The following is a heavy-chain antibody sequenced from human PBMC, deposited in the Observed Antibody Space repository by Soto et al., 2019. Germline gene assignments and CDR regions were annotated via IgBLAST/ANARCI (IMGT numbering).Heavy chain of an antibody. CDR3: AXPRELTYSYYYFFTLDV. J-gene: IGHJ6*02. V-gene: IGHV1-2*02. CDR1: GYTFTGYY. CDR2: IHLNSGGT. Sequence: ASVQVSCKASGYTFTGYYIHWVRQAPGQGLEWMGWIHLNSGGTNYAQTFQGRITMTRDMSVTTVFMEMTGLTSDDTAVYYCAXPRELTYSYYYFFTLDVWGQGTTVTVSS. D-gene: IGHD2-15*01.